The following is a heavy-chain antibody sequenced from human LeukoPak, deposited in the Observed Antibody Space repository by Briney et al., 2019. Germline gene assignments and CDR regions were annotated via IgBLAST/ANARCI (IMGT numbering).Heavy chain of an antibody. D-gene: IGHD2-15*01. CDR3: TTGYCSGSSCWSLGY. V-gene: IGHV3-15*01. CDR2: IKTKTDGGTA. J-gene: IGHJ4*02. CDR1: GFTFNNAR. Sequence: PGGSLRLSCAASGFTFNNARISWVRQASGKGLEWVGRIKTKTDGGTADYAAPLKGRFTISRDDSKNTLYLQMNSLKTEDTAVYYCTTGYCSGSSCWSLGYWGQGTLVTVSS.